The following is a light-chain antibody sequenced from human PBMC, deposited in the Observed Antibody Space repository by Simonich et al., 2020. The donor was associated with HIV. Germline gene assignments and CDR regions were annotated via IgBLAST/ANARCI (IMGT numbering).Light chain of an antibody. CDR1: SSDVGGYNY. CDR2: DVS. Sequence: QSALTQPASVSGSPGQSIPISCTGTSSDVGGYNYVSWYQQHPGKAPKLMIYDVSKRPSGVSNRFSGSKSGNTASLTISGLQAEDEADYYCSSYTSSRSWVFGGGTKLTVL. CDR3: SSYTSSRSWV. J-gene: IGLJ3*02. V-gene: IGLV2-14*03.